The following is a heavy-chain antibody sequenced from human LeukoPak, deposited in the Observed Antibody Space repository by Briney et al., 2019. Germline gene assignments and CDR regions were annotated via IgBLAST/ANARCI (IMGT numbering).Heavy chain of an antibody. J-gene: IGHJ6*03. CDR3: ARSYYMDV. Sequence: PGESLRLSCAASGFTFSSYAMHWVRQAPGKGLEYVSAISSNGGSTYYANPVKGRFTISRDNSKNTLYLQMGSLRAEDMAVYYCARSYYMDVWGKGTTVTVSS. V-gene: IGHV3-64*01. CDR1: GFTFSSYA. CDR2: ISSNGGST.